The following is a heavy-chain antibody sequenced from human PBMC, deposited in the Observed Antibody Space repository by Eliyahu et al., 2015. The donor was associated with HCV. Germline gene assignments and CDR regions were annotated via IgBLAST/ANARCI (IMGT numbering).Heavy chain of an antibody. Sequence: EVQLVESGGGSVQPGESLKLSCVASGFXVHSSYMTWVRQGPGKGLEWVSVIYTVGTGGTTYYADSVRGRFTISRDNSKNTVYLQMDSLRVEDTALYFCARILGRAYSHGYTFDVWGQGTRVSVSS. J-gene: IGHJ3*01. CDR2: IYTVGTGGTT. CDR3: ARILGRAYSHGYTFDV. D-gene: IGHD5-12*01. V-gene: IGHV3-53*01. CDR1: GFXVHSSY.